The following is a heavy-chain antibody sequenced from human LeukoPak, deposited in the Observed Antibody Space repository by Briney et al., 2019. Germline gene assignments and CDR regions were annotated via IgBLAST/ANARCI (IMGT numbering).Heavy chain of an antibody. CDR3: ARDEGGPITIFGPV. D-gene: IGHD3-3*01. Sequence: KSSETLSLTCTVSGGSISSSSYYWGWIRQPPGKGLEWIGSIYYSGSTYYNPSLKSRVTISVDTSKNQFSLKLSSVTAADTAVYYCARDEGGPITIFGPVWGQGTMVTVSS. V-gene: IGHV4-39*07. J-gene: IGHJ3*01. CDR1: GGSISSSSYY. CDR2: IYYSGST.